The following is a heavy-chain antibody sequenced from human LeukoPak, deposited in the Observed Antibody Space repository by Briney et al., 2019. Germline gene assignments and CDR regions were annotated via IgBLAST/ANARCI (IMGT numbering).Heavy chain of an antibody. J-gene: IGHJ4*02. Sequence: PGGSLRLSCAASGFVVSTNYMSWVRQAPGKGLEWVSVLYSGGSTYYTDSVKGRFTISRGNSNNTLYLQMNNLRAEDTAVYYCAMDSAWLPLKFDYWGPGTLVAVST. CDR3: AMDSAWLPLKFDY. D-gene: IGHD5-24*01. V-gene: IGHV3-66*01. CDR1: GFVVSTNY. CDR2: LYSGGST.